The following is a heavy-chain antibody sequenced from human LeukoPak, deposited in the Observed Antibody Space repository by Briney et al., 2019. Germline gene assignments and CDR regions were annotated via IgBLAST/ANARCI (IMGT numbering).Heavy chain of an antibody. J-gene: IGHJ5*02. D-gene: IGHD6-19*01. CDR1: GYPFTKFG. CDR2: ISCYNGDT. Sequence: ASVKVSCKASGYPFTKFGISWVRQAPGQGLEWMGWISCYNGDTHYAQNLQGRVTLTTDTPTTTVYMELRSLRSDDTAVYYCARDPSNTSGWKTWFDTWGQGTPVTVSS. CDR3: ARDPSNTSGWKTWFDT. V-gene: IGHV1-18*01.